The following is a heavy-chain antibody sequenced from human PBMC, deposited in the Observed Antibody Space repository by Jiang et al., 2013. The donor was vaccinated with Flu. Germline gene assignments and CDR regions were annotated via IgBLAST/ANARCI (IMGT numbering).Heavy chain of an antibody. CDR2: IYSSGVT. J-gene: IGHJ4*02. CDR3: ARSLGFYSAPEGY. CDR1: GDSISSGTNY. Sequence: GSGLVKPSQTLSLTCSVSGDSISSGTNYWSWIRQPAGRGLEWIGRIYSSGVTNYNPSLMSRVTISVDTSKNQFSLRLSSVTAADTAIYYCARSLGFYSAPEGYWGQGTLVTVSS. V-gene: IGHV4-61*02. D-gene: IGHD6-13*01.